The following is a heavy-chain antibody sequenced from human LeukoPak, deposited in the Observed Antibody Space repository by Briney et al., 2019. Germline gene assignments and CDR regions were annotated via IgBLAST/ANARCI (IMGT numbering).Heavy chain of an antibody. V-gene: IGHV4-59*01. Sequence: PSETLSLTCTVSGGSISSYYWSWIRQPPGKGLEWIGYIYYSGSTNYNPSLKSRVTISVDTSKNQFSLKLSSVTAADTAVYYCARVPGYCSSTSCYTGDYWGQGTLVTVSS. J-gene: IGHJ4*02. CDR2: IYYSGST. CDR3: ARVPGYCSSTSCYTGDY. CDR1: GGSISSYY. D-gene: IGHD2-2*02.